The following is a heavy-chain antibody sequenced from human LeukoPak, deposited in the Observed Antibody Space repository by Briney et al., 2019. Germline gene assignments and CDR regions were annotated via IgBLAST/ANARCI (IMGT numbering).Heavy chain of an antibody. J-gene: IGHJ6*02. D-gene: IGHD3-10*01. CDR3: ARGLRSPPRANMVRGVHYYYYGMDV. V-gene: IGHV6-1*01. CDR1: GDSVSSNSAA. Sequence: SQTLSLTCAISGDSVSSNSAAWNWIRQSPSRGLEWLGRTYYRSKWYIDYAPSLKSRIIINPDTSKNQFSLKLSSVTAADTAVYYCARGLRSPPRANMVRGVHYYYYGMDVWGQGTTVTVSS. CDR2: TYYRSKWYI.